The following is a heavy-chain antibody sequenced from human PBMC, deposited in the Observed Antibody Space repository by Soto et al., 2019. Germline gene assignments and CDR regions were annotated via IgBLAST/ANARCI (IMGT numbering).Heavy chain of an antibody. CDR2: ISGSGGDT. D-gene: IGHD6-19*01. Sequence: PGGSLRLSCAASGPTFSTFAMNWVRQPPGKGLEWVSVISGSGGDTYYADSAKGRFTISRDNSKNTLYLEMNSLRAEDTAVYYCAKGRYSSPIHYFDYWGQGTLVTVSS. J-gene: IGHJ4*02. CDR1: GPTFSTFA. V-gene: IGHV3-23*01. CDR3: AKGRYSSPIHYFDY.